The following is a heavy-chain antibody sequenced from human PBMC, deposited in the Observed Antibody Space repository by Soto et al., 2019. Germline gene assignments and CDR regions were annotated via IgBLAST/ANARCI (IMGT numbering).Heavy chain of an antibody. CDR2: ISAYNGNI. Sequence: GASVKVSCKASGYTFSNYGVSWVRLAPGHGLEWMGWISAYNGNINYAQNFQGRVTMTTDTSTSTAYMEVRSLTSDDTAVYYCARDPGTSYYDSSGYFLDHWGQGTLVTVSS. V-gene: IGHV1-18*01. D-gene: IGHD3-22*01. J-gene: IGHJ4*02. CDR3: ARDPGTSYYDSSGYFLDH. CDR1: GYTFSNYG.